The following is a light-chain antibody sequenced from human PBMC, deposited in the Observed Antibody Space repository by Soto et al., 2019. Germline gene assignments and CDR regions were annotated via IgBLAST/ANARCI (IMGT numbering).Light chain of an antibody. CDR1: QSVSSN. CDR2: GAS. Sequence: EIVMTQSPATLSVSPGERATLSCRASQSVSSNLAWYQQKPGQAPRLLIYGASTRATGIPARFSGSGSGTEFTLPISSMQAEAVAVYYCQQYNNWPPMAFGQVTKVEIK. J-gene: IGKJ1*01. CDR3: QQYNNWPPMA. V-gene: IGKV3-15*01.